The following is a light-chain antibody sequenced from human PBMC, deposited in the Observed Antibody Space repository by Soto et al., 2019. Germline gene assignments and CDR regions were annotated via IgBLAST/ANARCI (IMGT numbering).Light chain of an antibody. CDR2: AAT. CDR3: QQANSFPLT. V-gene: IGKV1-12*01. CDR1: QDIRSW. J-gene: IGKJ4*01. Sequence: DIQRTQSPSHVSASVGDRVSITCRASQDIRSWLAWYQRRPGKDPKLLIYAATILQSGVPSRFSGSGSGTAFTLTISNLQPEDFASYFCQQANSFPLTFGGGTKVDI.